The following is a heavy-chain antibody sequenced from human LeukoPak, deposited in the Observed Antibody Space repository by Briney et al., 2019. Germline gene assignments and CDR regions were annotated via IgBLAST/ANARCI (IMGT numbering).Heavy chain of an antibody. CDR3: ARDRDSSGYYYAFDY. D-gene: IGHD3-22*01. J-gene: IGHJ4*02. V-gene: IGHV4-59*01. CDR2: IYHSRST. Sequence: SETLSLTCTVSGGSISSYYWSWIRQPPGKGLEWIGYIYHSRSTNYNPSLESRVTISVDTSKNQFSLKLSSVTAADTAVYYCARDRDSSGYYYAFDYWGQGTLVTVSS. CDR1: GGSISSYY.